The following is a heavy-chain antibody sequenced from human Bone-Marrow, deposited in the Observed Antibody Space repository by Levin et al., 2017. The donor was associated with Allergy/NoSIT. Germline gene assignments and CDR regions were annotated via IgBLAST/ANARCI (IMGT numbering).Heavy chain of an antibody. D-gene: IGHD3-22*01. CDR3: ARAFYYDSSGNYRSAFDL. CDR2: IIPMPGIT. V-gene: IGHV1-69*04. J-gene: IGHJ3*01. CDR1: GGSFSSYP. Sequence: SVKVSCTASGGSFSSYPINWVRQAPGQGLEWMGRIIPMPGITNYTQNFQERVTITADRSTSTAYMELSSLRSEDTAVYYCARAFYYDSSGNYRSAFDLWGQGTRVTVSS.